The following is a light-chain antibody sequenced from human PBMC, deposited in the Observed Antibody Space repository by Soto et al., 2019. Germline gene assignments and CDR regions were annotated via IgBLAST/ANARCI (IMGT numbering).Light chain of an antibody. J-gene: IGLJ1*01. CDR3: CSYTTSTTYV. CDR2: GVN. V-gene: IGLV2-14*03. Sequence: QSVLSQPASVSGSPGQSITISCTGTVSDVGGYVSVSWYQQHPGRAPKLIIYGVNNRPSGVSNRFSASKSADTASLTISGLQAEDEANYYCCSYTTSTTYVFGTGTKVTVL. CDR1: VSDVGGYVS.